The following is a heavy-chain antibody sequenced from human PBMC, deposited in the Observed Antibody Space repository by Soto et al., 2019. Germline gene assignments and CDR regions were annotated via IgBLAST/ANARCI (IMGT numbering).Heavy chain of an antibody. CDR1: GFTFSSYG. V-gene: IGHV3-21*01. D-gene: IGHD3-10*01. J-gene: IGHJ4*02. Sequence: PGGSLRLSCAASGFTFSSYGMNWVRQAPGKGLEWVSSISSSSSYIYYADSVKGRFTISRDNAKNSLFLQMNSLRAEDTAVYYCARDPARYYYYGSGSSYSDYWGQGTLVTVSS. CDR3: ARDPARYYYYGSGSSYSDY. CDR2: ISSSSSYI.